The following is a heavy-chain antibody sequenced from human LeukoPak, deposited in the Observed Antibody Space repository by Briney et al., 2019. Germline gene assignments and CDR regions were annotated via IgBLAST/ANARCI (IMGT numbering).Heavy chain of an antibody. D-gene: IGHD5-24*01. J-gene: IGHJ1*01. CDR3: ARHNEMTH. CDR1: GFTSSGSA. Sequence: HPGGSLKLSCAASGFTSSGSAMHWVRQASGRGLEWVGRVRIKANNYATAYAASVKGRFTISRDESKNTAYLQMNSLKTEDTAVYYCARHNEMTHWGQGTLVTVSS. V-gene: IGHV3-73*01. CDR2: VRIKANNYAT.